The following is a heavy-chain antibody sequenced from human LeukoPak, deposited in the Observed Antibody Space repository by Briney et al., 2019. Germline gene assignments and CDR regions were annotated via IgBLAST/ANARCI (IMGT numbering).Heavy chain of an antibody. CDR3: AREPTPDYGDYGRAFDY. Sequence: ASVKVSCKASVGTFSSYAISWVRQAPGQGLEWMGRIIPILGIANYEQKFQGRVTITADKSTSTAYMELSSLRSEDTAVYYCAREPTPDYGDYGRAFDYWGQGTLVTVSS. CDR2: IIPILGIA. D-gene: IGHD4-17*01. V-gene: IGHV1-69*04. J-gene: IGHJ4*02. CDR1: VGTFSSYA.